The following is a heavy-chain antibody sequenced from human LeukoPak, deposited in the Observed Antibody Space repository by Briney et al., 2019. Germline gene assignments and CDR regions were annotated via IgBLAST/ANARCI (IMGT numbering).Heavy chain of an antibody. J-gene: IGHJ4*02. Sequence: GGSLRLSCAASGFTFSNYGMNWVRQAPGKGLEWVSAISGSGGSTYYADSVKGRFTISRDNSKNTLYLQMNSLRAEDTAVYYCVKHYYDFWSGYPIQYYFDYWGQGTLVTVSS. CDR3: VKHYYDFWSGYPIQYYFDY. V-gene: IGHV3-23*01. D-gene: IGHD3-3*01. CDR2: ISGSGGST. CDR1: GFTFSNYG.